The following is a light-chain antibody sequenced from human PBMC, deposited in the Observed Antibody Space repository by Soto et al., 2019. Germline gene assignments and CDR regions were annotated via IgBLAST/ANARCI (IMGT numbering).Light chain of an antibody. CDR3: QQYDNLLPIT. J-gene: IGKJ5*01. CDR1: QDISKN. Sequence: IQMPPSPSSLSASVGDSVTITYQASQDISKNLNWYKQKPGKAPMLLIYDASSLQTGVPSRFSGSGSATHFTFTISSLQPEDIATYFCQQYDNLLPITFGQGTRLEIK. V-gene: IGKV1-33*01. CDR2: DAS.